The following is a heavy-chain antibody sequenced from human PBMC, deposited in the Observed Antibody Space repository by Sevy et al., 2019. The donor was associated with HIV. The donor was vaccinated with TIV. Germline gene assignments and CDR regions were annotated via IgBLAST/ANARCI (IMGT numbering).Heavy chain of an antibody. CDR1: GFTFSSYE. Sequence: GGSLRLSCAASGFTFSSYEMNWVRQAPGKGLEWVSYISSSGSTIYYADSVKGRFTISRDNAKNSLYLQMNSLRAEDTAVYYCARGSGSGYHGHFQHWGQGTLVTVSS. CDR3: ARGSGSGYHGHFQH. D-gene: IGHD3-22*01. J-gene: IGHJ1*01. V-gene: IGHV3-48*03. CDR2: ISSSGSTI.